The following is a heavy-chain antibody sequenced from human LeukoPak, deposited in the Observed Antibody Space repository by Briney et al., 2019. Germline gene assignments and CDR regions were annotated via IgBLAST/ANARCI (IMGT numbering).Heavy chain of an antibody. CDR1: GFTFSSYG. CDR2: IWYDGSKK. CDR3: ARDRSSSWYDGMDV. D-gene: IGHD6-13*01. J-gene: IGHJ6*02. Sequence: GGSLRLSCAASGFTFSSYGMHWVRQVPGKGLEWVAIIWYDGSKKYYADSVKGRFTISRDNSKNTLYLQMNCLRVEDTAVYYCARDRSSSWYDGMDVWGQGTTVTVSS. V-gene: IGHV3-33*01.